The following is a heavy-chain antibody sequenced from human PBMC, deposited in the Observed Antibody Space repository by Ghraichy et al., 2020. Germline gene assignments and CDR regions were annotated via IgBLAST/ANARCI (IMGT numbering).Heavy chain of an antibody. Sequence: GSLRLSCAASGFTFSSYGMHWVRQAPGKGLEWVAVISYDGNNKYYADSVKGRFTVSRDNSKNTLYLQMNSLRAEDTAVYYCAKDHYDYVWGTYRFDHWGQGTLVTVSS. CDR2: ISYDGNNK. D-gene: IGHD3-16*02. J-gene: IGHJ4*02. V-gene: IGHV3-30*18. CDR1: GFTFSSYG. CDR3: AKDHYDYVWGTYRFDH.